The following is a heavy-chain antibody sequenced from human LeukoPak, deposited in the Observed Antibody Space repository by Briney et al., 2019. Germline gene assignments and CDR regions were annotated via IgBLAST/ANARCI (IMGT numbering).Heavy chain of an antibody. J-gene: IGHJ3*02. CDR2: INHSGST. Sequence: GSLRLSCAASGFTVSSNYMSWIRQPPGKGLEWIGEINHSGSTNYNPSLKSRVTISVDTSKNQFSLKLSSVTAADTAVYYCARQDRRRITMVRGVIDIWGQGTMVTVSS. D-gene: IGHD3-10*01. V-gene: IGHV4-34*01. CDR3: ARQDRRRITMVRGVIDI. CDR1: GFTVSSNY.